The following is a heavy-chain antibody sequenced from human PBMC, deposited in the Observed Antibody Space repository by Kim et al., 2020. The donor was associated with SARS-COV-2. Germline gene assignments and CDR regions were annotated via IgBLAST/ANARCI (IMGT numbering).Heavy chain of an antibody. CDR2: IKSKTDGGTT. D-gene: IGHD3-10*01. CDR1: GFTFSNAW. V-gene: IGHV3-15*01. J-gene: IGHJ6*02. Sequence: GGSLRLSCAASGFTFSNAWMSWVRQAPGKGLEWVGRIKSKTDGGTTDYAAPVKGRFTISRDDSKNTLYLQMNSLKTEDTAVYYCTTDYLLWFGDGYYGMDVRGQGTTVTVSS. CDR3: TTDYLLWFGDGYYGMDV.